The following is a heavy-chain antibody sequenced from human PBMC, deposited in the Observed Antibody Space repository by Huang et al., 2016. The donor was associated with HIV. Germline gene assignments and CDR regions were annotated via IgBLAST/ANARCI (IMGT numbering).Heavy chain of an antibody. D-gene: IGHD3-10*01. J-gene: IGHJ4*02. Sequence: QLQLQESGPGLVKPSETLSLTCTVSGGSIRSDNYYWGWIRQPPGKGLGWIGSSYYSGSTYYNPSRKSRVTITVDTSKNQFSLKMRSVTAADTAVYYCARLPGSITMIRGVITDPYWGQGTLVTVSS. CDR2: SYYSGST. V-gene: IGHV4-39*01. CDR1: GGSIRSDNYY. CDR3: ARLPGSITMIRGVITDPY.